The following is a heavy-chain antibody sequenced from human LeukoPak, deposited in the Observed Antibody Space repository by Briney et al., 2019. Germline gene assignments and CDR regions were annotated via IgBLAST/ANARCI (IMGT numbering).Heavy chain of an antibody. V-gene: IGHV3-33*06. Sequence: GGSLRLSCAASGFTFSSYGMHWVRQAPGKGLEWVAVIWYDGSNKYFADSVKGRFTISRDNSKNTLYLQMNSLRAEDTAVYYCAKEVGWYYSYYFDYWGQGTLVTVSS. D-gene: IGHD6-19*01. CDR3: AKEVGWYYSYYFDY. CDR1: GFTFSSYG. J-gene: IGHJ4*02. CDR2: IWYDGSNK.